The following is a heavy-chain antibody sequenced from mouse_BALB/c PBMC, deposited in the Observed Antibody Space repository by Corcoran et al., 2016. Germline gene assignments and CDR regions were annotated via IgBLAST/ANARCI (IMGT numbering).Heavy chain of an antibody. CDR2: INTYTGEP. D-gene: IGHD3-3*01. V-gene: IGHV9-3-1*01. CDR1: GYTFTFYG. CDR3: ARGTQYFDY. J-gene: IGHJ2*01. Sequence: QIQLVQTGPEQKKPGETVKISCKASGYTFTFYGMNWVKQAPGKGLKRMGWINTYTGEPTYADDFKGRFAFSLETSASTAYLQINNLKNEDTATYFCARGTQYFDYWGQATTLTLS.